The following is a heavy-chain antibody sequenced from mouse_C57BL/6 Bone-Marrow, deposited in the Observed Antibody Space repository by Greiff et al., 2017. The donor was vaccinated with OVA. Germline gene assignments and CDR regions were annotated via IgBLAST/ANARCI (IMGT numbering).Heavy chain of an antibody. V-gene: IGHV5-16*01. Sequence: EVMLVESEGGLVQPGSSMKLSCTASGFTFSDYYMAWVRQVPEKGLEWVANITSDGSSTSYLDSLKSRFIISRDNAKNILYLQMSRLKSEDTATYDCARRGYDWSFDYWGQGTTLTVSS. CDR2: ITSDGSST. J-gene: IGHJ2*01. CDR1: GFTFSDYY. D-gene: IGHD2-2*01. CDR3: ARRGYDWSFDY.